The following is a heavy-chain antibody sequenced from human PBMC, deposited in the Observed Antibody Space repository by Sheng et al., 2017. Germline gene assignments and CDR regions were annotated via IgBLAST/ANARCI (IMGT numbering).Heavy chain of an antibody. J-gene: IGHJ4*02. V-gene: IGHV4-38-2*01. CDR2: IYHSGST. CDR3: ARGPLSHYFGL. Sequence: QVQLQESGPGLGEAFGDPCPLTXAVSGYSISSGYYWGWIRQPPGRGWSGLGSIYHSGSTYYQPVPQESSHHISRRPRTKFSLKLSSVTAADTAVYYCARGPLSHYFGLLGPGNPWSPSPQ. CDR1: GYSISSGYY.